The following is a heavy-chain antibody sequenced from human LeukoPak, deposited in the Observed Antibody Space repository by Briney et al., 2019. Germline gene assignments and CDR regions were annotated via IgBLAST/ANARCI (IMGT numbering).Heavy chain of an antibody. V-gene: IGHV4-59*12. CDR2: IYYSGST. CDR3: ARESRDTSGFYYGDY. D-gene: IGHD3-22*01. CDR1: GGSISSYY. J-gene: IGHJ4*02. Sequence: SETLSLTCTVSGGSISSYYWSWIRQPPGKGLEWIGYIYYSGSTNYNPSLKSRVAMSVDASKKQFSLELRSVTAADTAVYYCARESRDTSGFYYGDYWGPGTLVTVSS.